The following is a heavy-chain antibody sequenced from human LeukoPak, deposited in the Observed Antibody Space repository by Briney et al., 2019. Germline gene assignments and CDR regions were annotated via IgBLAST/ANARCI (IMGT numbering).Heavy chain of an antibody. Sequence: GGSLRLFCAASGFIFTSNRMNWVRQAPGKGLEWVANIKHDGSEQIYVDSVKGRFTISRDNAKDSVYLQMNSLRAEDTAVYYCTRGLGEHGGVSDRWGQGTLVIVS. CDR1: GFIFTSNR. V-gene: IGHV3-7*01. J-gene: IGHJ5*02. CDR3: TRGLGEHGGVSDR. D-gene: IGHD3-16*01. CDR2: IKHDGSEQ.